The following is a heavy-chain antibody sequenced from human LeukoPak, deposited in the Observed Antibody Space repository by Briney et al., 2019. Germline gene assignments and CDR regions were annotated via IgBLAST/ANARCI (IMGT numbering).Heavy chain of an antibody. D-gene: IGHD3-10*01. Sequence: SETLSLTCTVSGGSISSYYWSWIRQPPGKGLEWVGYYHNGRTNYNPSLNGRVTISIDTPMAQFSLILNSVTAADAAVYYYARRRDTYGSDPFDFWGRGSLVIVTS. V-gene: IGHV4-59*08. CDR2: YHNGRT. CDR3: ARRRDTYGSDPFDF. J-gene: IGHJ4*02. CDR1: GGSISSYY.